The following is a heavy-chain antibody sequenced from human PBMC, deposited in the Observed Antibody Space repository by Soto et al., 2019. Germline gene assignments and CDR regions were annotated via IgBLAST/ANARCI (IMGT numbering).Heavy chain of an antibody. D-gene: IGHD3-22*01. V-gene: IGHV1-18*01. CDR2: IGAYDGHT. CDR1: GYTFTNSG. CDR3: AREDDDDSSGYLPVRYYFGMDV. J-gene: IGHJ6*02. Sequence: ASVKVSCKASGYTFTNSGISWVRQAPGQGLEWMGWIGAYDGHTKYAQKLQGRVTMTTDTSTSTAYMELRSLKSDDTAVYYCAREDDDDSSGYLPVRYYFGMDVWGQGTTVTVSS.